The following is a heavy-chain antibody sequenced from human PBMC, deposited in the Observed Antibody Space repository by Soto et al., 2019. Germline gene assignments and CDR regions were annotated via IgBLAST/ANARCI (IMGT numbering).Heavy chain of an antibody. Sequence: SVKVSCKASGGTFSSYAISWVRQAPGQGLEWMGGIIPIFGTANYAQKFQGRVTITADESTSTAYMELSSLRSEDTAVYYCAGLYCSSTSCYPQLGMDVWGQGNTVTVSS. CDR2: IIPIFGTA. J-gene: IGHJ6*02. CDR3: AGLYCSSTSCYPQLGMDV. CDR1: GGTFSSYA. D-gene: IGHD2-2*01. V-gene: IGHV1-69*13.